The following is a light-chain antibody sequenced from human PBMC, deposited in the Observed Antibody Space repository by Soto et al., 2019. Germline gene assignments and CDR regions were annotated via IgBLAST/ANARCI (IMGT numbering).Light chain of an antibody. V-gene: IGLV2-14*01. CDR3: SSYTSSSTLVV. CDR2: EVN. Sequence: QSALTQPDSVSGSPGQSITISCTGTSSDVGGYNYVSWYQQHPGKAPRLMIYEVNNRPSGVSNRSSGSKSGNTASLTISGLQAEDEADYYCSSYTSSSTLVVFGGGTKLTVL. CDR1: SSDVGGYNY. J-gene: IGLJ2*01.